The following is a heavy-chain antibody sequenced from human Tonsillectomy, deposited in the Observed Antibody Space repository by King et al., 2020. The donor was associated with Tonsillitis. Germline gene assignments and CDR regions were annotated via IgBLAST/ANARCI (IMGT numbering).Heavy chain of an antibody. CDR1: GYTFSRFY. J-gene: IGHJ4*02. Sequence: VQLVQSGAEVKKPVASVKISCKTSGYTFSRFYFHWVRQAPGQGLEWMGILNPNGGSATYAEKLQGRVTMTRDTSTSTFYMELSSLRSDDTAVYYCATIRNPDYWGQGTLVTVSS. V-gene: IGHV1-46*01. CDR2: LNPNGGSA. D-gene: IGHD3-3*01. CDR3: ATIRNPDY.